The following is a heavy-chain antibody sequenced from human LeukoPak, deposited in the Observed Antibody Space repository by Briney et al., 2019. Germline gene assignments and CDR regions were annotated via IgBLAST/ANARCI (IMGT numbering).Heavy chain of an antibody. D-gene: IGHD6-19*01. CDR3: ARDRDSSGWFDY. J-gene: IGHJ4*02. CDR1: GGSLSGFY. Sequence: SETLSLTCTVSGGSLSGFYWGWIRQPPGKGLEWIGFIYYSGSANYNPSLKSRVTMSVDTSKNQFSLKLSSVTTADTAFYYCARDRDSSGWFDYWGQGTLVTVSS. CDR2: IYYSGSA. V-gene: IGHV4-59*01.